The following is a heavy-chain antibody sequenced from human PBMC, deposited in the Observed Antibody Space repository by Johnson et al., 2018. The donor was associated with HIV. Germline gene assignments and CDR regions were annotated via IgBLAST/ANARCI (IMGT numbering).Heavy chain of an antibody. CDR1: GFIFDDYA. V-gene: IGHV3-20*04. CDR2: INWNGGST. D-gene: IGHD3-22*01. J-gene: IGHJ3*02. CDR3: VRGIVVRLGAFDI. Sequence: VQLVESGGGLVQPGRSLRLSCAASGFIFDDYAMHWVRQVPGKGLEWVSGINWNGGSTGYADSVKGRFSIFRDNAKNSLALQMNSLRAGDTAVYYCVRGIVVRLGAFDIWGQGTTVTVSS.